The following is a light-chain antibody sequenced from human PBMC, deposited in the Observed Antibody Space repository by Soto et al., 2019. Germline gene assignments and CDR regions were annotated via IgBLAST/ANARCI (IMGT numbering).Light chain of an antibody. J-gene: IGLJ3*02. CDR2: LEGSGSY. Sequence: QPVLTQSSSASASLGSSVKLTCTLSTGHSSYIIAWHQQQPGKAPRYWMKLEGSGSYNKGSGVPDRFSGSSAGADRYLPSCNLQLEEEADYYCDTWDGNPQVFGGGTKLTVL. CDR1: TGHSSYI. V-gene: IGLV4-60*02. CDR3: DTWDGNPQV.